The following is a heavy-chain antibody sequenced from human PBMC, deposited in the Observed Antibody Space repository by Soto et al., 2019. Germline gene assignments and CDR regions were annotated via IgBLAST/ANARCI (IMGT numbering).Heavy chain of an antibody. V-gene: IGHV1-69*08. J-gene: IGHJ5*02. Sequence: QVQLVQSGAEVKKPGSSVKVSCKASGGTFSTYTITWVRQAPGQGLEWMGRIIPISGIINYAQKFQGRVTITADKFTGTAYMELTRRRSDDTAVYYCAGDPDSHYNDSHASSYPWGQGTLVTVSS. CDR3: AGDPDSHYNDSHASSYP. D-gene: IGHD3-22*01. CDR1: GGTFSTYT. CDR2: IIPISGII.